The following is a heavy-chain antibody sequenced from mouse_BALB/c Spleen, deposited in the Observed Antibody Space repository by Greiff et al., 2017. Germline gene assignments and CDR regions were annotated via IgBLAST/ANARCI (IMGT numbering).Heavy chain of an antibody. Sequence: VQLQQSGPELVKPGASVKISCKASGYTFTDYNMHWVKQSHGKSLEWIGYIYPYNGGTGYNQKFKSKATLTVDNSSSTAYMELRSLTSEDSAVYYCAREGIYYGNAMDYWGQGTSVTVSS. CDR2: IYPYNGGT. CDR1: GYTFTDYN. V-gene: IGHV1S29*02. J-gene: IGHJ4*01. D-gene: IGHD1-1*01. CDR3: AREGIYYGNAMDY.